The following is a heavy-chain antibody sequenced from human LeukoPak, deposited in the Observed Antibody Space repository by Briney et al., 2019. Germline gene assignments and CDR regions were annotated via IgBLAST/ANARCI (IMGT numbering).Heavy chain of an antibody. CDR1: GFTFNNYA. Sequence: GGSLRLSCAASGFTFNNYAMTWVRQAAGKGLEWVSTISGSGDSTHYADSVKGRFTISRDNSKNTLYMQMNSLRVEDTAVYYCVKGCSYTGCYTSDYWGQGTLVTVSS. CDR3: VKGCSYTGCYTSDY. V-gene: IGHV3-23*01. D-gene: IGHD2-15*01. CDR2: ISGSGDST. J-gene: IGHJ4*02.